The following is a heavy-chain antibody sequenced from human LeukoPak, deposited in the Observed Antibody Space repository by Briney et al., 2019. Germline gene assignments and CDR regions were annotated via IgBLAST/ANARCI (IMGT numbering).Heavy chain of an antibody. D-gene: IGHD7-27*01. CDR1: GFTFSNHG. J-gene: IGHJ4*02. V-gene: IGHV3-23*01. CDR2: VSPPGGGT. CDR3: ARDLAWGAFDY. Sequence: GGSLRLSCAASGFTFSNHGMNWVRQAPGKGLEWLSGVSPPGGGTYYADSVKGRFTISRDDSKNTPSLQMNSLRVEDTAVYHCARDLAWGAFDYWGQGTLVTVSS.